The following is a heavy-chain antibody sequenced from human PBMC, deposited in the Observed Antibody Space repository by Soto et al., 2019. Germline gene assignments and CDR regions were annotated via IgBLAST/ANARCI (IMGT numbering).Heavy chain of an antibody. D-gene: IGHD3-22*01. J-gene: IGHJ4*02. CDR3: SRGTYYPQSSGLHADY. CDR2: ISSDGNHQ. V-gene: IGHV3-30*03. CDR1: GFMFNDYA. Sequence: GGSLRLSCATSGFMFNDYAMYWVRQAPGQGLEWVAMISSDGNHQFYVDNVRGRFTVPRDNSKNTLNLQMNSLRPEDTAVYYCSRGTYYPQSSGLHADYWGPGTVVTVSS.